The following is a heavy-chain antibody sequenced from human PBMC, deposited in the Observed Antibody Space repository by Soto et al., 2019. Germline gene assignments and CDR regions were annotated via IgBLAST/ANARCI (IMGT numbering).Heavy chain of an antibody. Sequence: ASVKVSFKASGYTFTSYYMHWLRQAPGQGLEWMGIINPSGGSTSYAQKFQGRVTMTRDTSTSTVYMELSSMRSEDTAVYYCARVDSSSSWYFDDWGQGTLVIVSS. V-gene: IGHV1-46*01. CDR1: GYTFTSYY. CDR2: INPSGGST. J-gene: IGHJ4*02. CDR3: ARVDSSSSWYFDD. D-gene: IGHD6-6*01.